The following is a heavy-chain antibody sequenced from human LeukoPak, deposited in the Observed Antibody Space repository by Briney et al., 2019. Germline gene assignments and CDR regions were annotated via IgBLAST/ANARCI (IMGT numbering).Heavy chain of an antibody. CDR2: IHYRGST. J-gene: IGHJ4*02. CDR3: ARSVLGYSYGLHIDY. D-gene: IGHD5-18*01. V-gene: IGHV4-59*01. Sequence: SETLSLTCTVSGGSISSYYWSWIRQSPGEGLEWVGYIHYRGSTNYNPSLKSRVTISVDTSKNQFSLKLSSLTAADTAVYYCARSVLGYSYGLHIDYWGQGTLVTVSS. CDR1: GGSISSYY.